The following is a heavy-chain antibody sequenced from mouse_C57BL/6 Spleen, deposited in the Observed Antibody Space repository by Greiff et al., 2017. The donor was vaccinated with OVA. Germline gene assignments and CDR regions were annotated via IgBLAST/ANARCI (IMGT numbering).Heavy chain of an antibody. CDR2: ISSGGDYI. CDR3: TREVITTVVAPYYYAMDY. D-gene: IGHD1-1*01. V-gene: IGHV5-9-1*02. J-gene: IGHJ4*01. Sequence: EVNVVESGEGLVKPGGSLKLSCAASGFTFSSYAMSWVRQTPEKRLEWVAYISSGGDYIYYADTVKGRFTISRDNARNTLYLQMSSLKSEDTAMYYCTREVITTVVAPYYYAMDYWGQGTSVTVSS. CDR1: GFTFSSYA.